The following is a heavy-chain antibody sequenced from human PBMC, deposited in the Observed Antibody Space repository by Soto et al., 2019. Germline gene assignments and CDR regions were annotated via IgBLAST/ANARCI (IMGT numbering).Heavy chain of an antibody. V-gene: IGHV6-1*01. Sequence: SQTLSLTCAISGDSVSSNGASWHWIRQSPSRGLEWLGRTYYRSKWYNDYAESVKSRVTINADTSKNQLSLQLNSLTPEDTALYYCARSNSYGPPLDYWGQGALVTVSS. CDR1: GDSVSSNGAS. J-gene: IGHJ4*02. CDR2: TYYRSKWYN. CDR3: ARSNSYGPPLDY. D-gene: IGHD5-18*01.